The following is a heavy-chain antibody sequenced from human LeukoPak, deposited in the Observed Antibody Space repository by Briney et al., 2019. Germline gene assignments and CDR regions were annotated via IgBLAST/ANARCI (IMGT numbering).Heavy chain of an antibody. CDR3: ARGPYLTIFGVVIIGPSYDY. Sequence: PSETLSLTCTVSGGSISSSSYYWGWIRQPPGKGREWFGSIYYSGSTYYNPSLKSRVTISVDTSKNQFSLKLSSVTAADTAVYYCARGPYLTIFGVVIIGPSYDYWGQGTLVTVSS. CDR1: GGSISSSSYY. CDR2: IYYSGST. V-gene: IGHV4-39*01. J-gene: IGHJ4*02. D-gene: IGHD3-3*01.